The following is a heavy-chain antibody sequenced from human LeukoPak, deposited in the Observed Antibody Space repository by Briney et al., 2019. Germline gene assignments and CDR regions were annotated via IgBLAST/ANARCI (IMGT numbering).Heavy chain of an antibody. CDR3: ARGRYDILTGLAGFAFDI. V-gene: IGHV3-21*01. CDR2: ISSSSSYI. Sequence: PGGSLRLSCAASGFTFSSYSMNWVRQAPGKGLEWVSSISSSSSYIYYADSVKGRFTISRDNAKNSLYLQMNSLRAEDTAVYYCARGRYDILTGLAGFAFDIWGQGTMVTVSS. CDR1: GFTFSSYS. J-gene: IGHJ3*02. D-gene: IGHD3-9*01.